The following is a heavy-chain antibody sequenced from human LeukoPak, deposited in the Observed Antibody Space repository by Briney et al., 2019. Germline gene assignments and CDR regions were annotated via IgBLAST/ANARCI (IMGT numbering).Heavy chain of an antibody. J-gene: IGHJ3*02. CDR3: ARDGVTMVRGVIRSDAFDI. V-gene: IGHV3-33*01. D-gene: IGHD3-10*01. Sequence: GGSLRLSCAASGFTFSSYGMHWVRQAPGKGLEWVAVIWYDGSNKYYADSVKGRFTISRDNSKNTLYLQMNSLRAEDTAVYYCARDGVTMVRGVIRSDAFDIWGQGTMVTVSS. CDR2: IWYDGSNK. CDR1: GFTFSSYG.